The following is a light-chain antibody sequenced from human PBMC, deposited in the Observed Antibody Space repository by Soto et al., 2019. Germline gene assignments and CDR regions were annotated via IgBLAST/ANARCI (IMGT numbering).Light chain of an antibody. Sequence: IVLTQSPGTLSLSPGERVTLSCRASQSVTTRLAWYQHKPGQAPRLLIYGASTGATGVPARFSGSGSGTEFTLTISSLQSEDFAAYYCQQYNNWPRTFGQGTKVDIK. CDR3: QQYNNWPRT. V-gene: IGKV3-15*01. CDR2: GAS. J-gene: IGKJ1*01. CDR1: QSVTTR.